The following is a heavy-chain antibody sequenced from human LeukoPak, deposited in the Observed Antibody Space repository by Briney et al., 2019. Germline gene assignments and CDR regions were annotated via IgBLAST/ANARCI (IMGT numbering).Heavy chain of an antibody. V-gene: IGHV3-30*03. CDR1: GFTFSSYG. J-gene: IGHJ4*02. CDR3: ARDRVGATDYFDY. Sequence: GGSLRLSCAASGFTFSSYGMHWVRQAPGKGLEWVALISYDGSNEYYADSVKGRFTISRDNSKNTLYLQMNSLRAEDTAVYYCARDRVGATDYFDYWGQGTLVTVSS. CDR2: ISYDGSNE. D-gene: IGHD1-26*01.